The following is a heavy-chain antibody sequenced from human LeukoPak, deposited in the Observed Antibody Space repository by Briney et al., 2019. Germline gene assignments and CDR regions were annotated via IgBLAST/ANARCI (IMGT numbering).Heavy chain of an antibody. V-gene: IGHV3-64*01. CDR3: ARGDSMIVVVKGFDS. D-gene: IGHD3-22*01. CDR1: GFTFSSYA. J-gene: IGHJ4*02. Sequence: GGSLRLSCAASGFTFSSYAMHWVRQAPGKGLENVSAISTNGGSTYYANSVKGRFTISRDNSKNTLYLQMGSLRAEDMAMYYCARGDSMIVVVKGFDSWGQGTLVTVSS. CDR2: ISTNGGST.